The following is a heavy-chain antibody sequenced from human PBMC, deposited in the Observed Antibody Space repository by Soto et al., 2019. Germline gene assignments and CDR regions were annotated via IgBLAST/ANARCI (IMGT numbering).Heavy chain of an antibody. Sequence: QVQLQESGPGLVKPSETLSLTCTVSGDSIGSGDYWWSWIRQSPGKGLEWIGYISYSGSTYYGPSLRRRVTLSVDTSKNQFSVRLSSVTASDSDGYYCDRDSSGWYCDHWGQGTLVTVS. CDR3: DRDSSGWYCDH. V-gene: IGHV4-30-4*01. J-gene: IGHJ4*02. D-gene: IGHD6-19*01. CDR2: ISYSGST. CDR1: GDSIGSGDYW.